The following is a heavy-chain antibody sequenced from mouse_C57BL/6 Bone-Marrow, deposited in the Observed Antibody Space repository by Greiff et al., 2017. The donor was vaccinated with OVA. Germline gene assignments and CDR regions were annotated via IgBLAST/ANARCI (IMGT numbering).Heavy chain of an antibody. Sequence: QVHVKQSGAELARPGASVTLSCKASGYTFTSYGISWVKQRTGQGLEWIGEIYPRSVNTYYNEKFKGKATLTADKSSSTAYMELRSLTSEDSAVXFCARSYSNPFAYWGQGTLVTVSA. CDR3: ARSYSNPFAY. J-gene: IGHJ3*01. V-gene: IGHV1-81*01. CDR2: IYPRSVNT. D-gene: IGHD2-5*01. CDR1: GYTFTSYG.